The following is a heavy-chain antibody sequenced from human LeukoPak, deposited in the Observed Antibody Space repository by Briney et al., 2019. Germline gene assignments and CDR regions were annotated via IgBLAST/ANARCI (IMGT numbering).Heavy chain of an antibody. V-gene: IGHV3-11*04. J-gene: IGHJ4*02. CDR3: ARDLSRYSYGYGY. D-gene: IGHD5-18*01. CDR1: GFTFSDYY. Sequence: GGSLRLSCAASGFTFSDYYMSWIRQAPGKGLEWVSYISSSGSTIYYADTVRGRFTISRDNAKNSLYLQMNSLRAEDTAVYYCARDLSRYSYGYGYWGQGTLVTVSS. CDR2: ISSSGSTI.